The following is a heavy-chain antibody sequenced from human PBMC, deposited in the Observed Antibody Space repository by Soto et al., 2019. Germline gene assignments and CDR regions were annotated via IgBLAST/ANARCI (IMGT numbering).Heavy chain of an antibody. CDR1: GYTFTDYY. CDR2: INPNSGGT. V-gene: IGHV1-2*02. J-gene: IGHJ4*02. D-gene: IGHD3-22*01. CDR3: ARAKGYYDSGGYLRWYYFDY. Sequence: GASVKVSCKASGYTFTDYYMQWVRQAPGQGLEWMGWINPNSGGTNYAQNFQGRVTMTRDTTISTAYMELSRLKSDDTAVYYCARAKGYYDSGGYLRWYYFDYWGQGTLVTVSS.